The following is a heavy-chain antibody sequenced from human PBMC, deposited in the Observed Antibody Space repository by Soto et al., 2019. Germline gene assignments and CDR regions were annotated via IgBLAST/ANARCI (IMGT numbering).Heavy chain of an antibody. CDR2: ITPIFGVP. CDR3: ARGGSSSIINWFDP. J-gene: IGHJ5*02. CDR1: GGPFSSYA. Sequence: QVQLEQSGAELKKPGSSLKVSCKASGGPFSSYAINWVRQAPGQGLEWMGGITPIFGVPTYAQKCQGRDTITADIATRTAYMELSSLRSDDTAVYFCARGGSSSIINWFDPWGQGTLVAVSS. V-gene: IGHV1-69*17. D-gene: IGHD3-10*01.